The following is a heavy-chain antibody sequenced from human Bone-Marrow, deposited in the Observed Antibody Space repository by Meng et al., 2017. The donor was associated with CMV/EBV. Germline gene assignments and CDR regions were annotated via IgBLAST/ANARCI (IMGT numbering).Heavy chain of an antibody. CDR1: GYTFTGYY. J-gene: IGHJ4*02. V-gene: IGHV1-2*02. D-gene: IGHD2-2*01. CDR2: INPNSGGT. Sequence: ASVKVSCKASGYTFTGYYMHWVRQAPGQGLEWMGWINPNSGGTNYAQKFQGRVTMTRDMSTTTAYMELSSLRSEDTAVYYCATAVVVPAAIDYFDYWGQGTLVTVSS. CDR3: ATAVVVPAAIDYFDY.